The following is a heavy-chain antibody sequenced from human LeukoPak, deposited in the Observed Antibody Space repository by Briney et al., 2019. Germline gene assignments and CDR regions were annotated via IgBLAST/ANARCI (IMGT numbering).Heavy chain of an antibody. CDR2: IIPIFGTA. D-gene: IGHD3-10*01. Sequence: SVKVSCKASGGTFSSYAISWVRQAPGQGLEWMGGIIPIFGTANYAQKFQGRVTITADKSTSTAYMGLSSLRSEDTAVYYCARARSGPYGSGSLDAFDIWGQGTMVTVSS. CDR3: ARARSGPYGSGSLDAFDI. V-gene: IGHV1-69*06. CDR1: GGTFSSYA. J-gene: IGHJ3*02.